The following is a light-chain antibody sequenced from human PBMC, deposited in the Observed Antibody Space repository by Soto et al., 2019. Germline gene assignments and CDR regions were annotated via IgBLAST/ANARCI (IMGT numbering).Light chain of an antibody. CDR3: QQYNNWPFT. CDR2: GAS. CDR1: QSVSSN. J-gene: IGKJ3*01. V-gene: IGKV3-15*01. Sequence: DIVMTHAPATLSVSPGERGTLSRRASQSVSSNLAWYQQKPGQAPRLLIYGASTRATGIPARFSGSGSGTEFTLTISSLQSEDFAVYYCQQYNNWPFTFGPGTKVDIK.